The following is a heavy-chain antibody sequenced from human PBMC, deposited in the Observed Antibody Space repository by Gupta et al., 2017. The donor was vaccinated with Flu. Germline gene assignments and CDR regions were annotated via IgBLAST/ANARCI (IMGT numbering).Heavy chain of an antibody. V-gene: IGHV3-7*01. J-gene: IGHJ3*02. CDR1: GFPFSSYW. Sequence: EVQLVESGGGLVQPGGSLRLSCAASGFPFSSYWMSWVRKAPGKGLEWVANIKQDGSEKYYVDSVKGRFTSSRDNAKNSLYLQMNSLRAEDTAVYYWARDPGGSYYRDAFDIWSQGTMVTGAS. CDR2: IKQDGSEK. D-gene: IGHD1-26*01. CDR3: ARDPGGSYYRDAFDI.